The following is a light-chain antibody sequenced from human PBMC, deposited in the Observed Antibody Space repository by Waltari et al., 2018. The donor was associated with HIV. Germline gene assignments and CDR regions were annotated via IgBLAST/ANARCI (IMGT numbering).Light chain of an antibody. CDR1: QSLLHRNGETF. J-gene: IGKJ2*01. V-gene: IGKV2D-29*02. CDR3: MQTIQLPYT. Sequence: VMTQSPLSLSVTPGQPASIACKSSQSLLHRNGETFLFWYVQKPGQSPRLLVEKVSNRVSGVSDRFSGSEAGTDFTLKISRGEAEDIVIYYCMQTIQLPYTFGQGTKLEIK. CDR2: KVS.